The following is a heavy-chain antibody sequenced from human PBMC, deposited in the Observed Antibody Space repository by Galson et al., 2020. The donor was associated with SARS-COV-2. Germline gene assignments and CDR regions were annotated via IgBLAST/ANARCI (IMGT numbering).Heavy chain of an antibody. D-gene: IGHD6-19*01. V-gene: IGHV1-24*01. CDR2: FDPEDGET. CDR1: GYTLTELS. CDR3: ATVTEWLVLRDY. Sequence: ASVKVSCKVSGYTLTELSMHWVRQAPGKGLEWMGGFDPEDGETIYAQKFQGRVTMTEDTSTDTAYMELSSLGSEDTAVYYCATVTEWLVLRDYWGQGTLVTVSS. J-gene: IGHJ4*02.